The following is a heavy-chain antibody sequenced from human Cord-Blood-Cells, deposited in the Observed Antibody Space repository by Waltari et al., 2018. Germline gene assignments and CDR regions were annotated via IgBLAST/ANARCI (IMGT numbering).Heavy chain of an antibody. CDR1: GGSFSGYY. CDR2: INHSGSN. V-gene: IGHV4-34*01. D-gene: IGHD3-10*01. Sequence: QVQLQQWGAGLLKPSETLSLTCAVYGGSFSGYYWSWIRQPPGKGLEWIGEINHSGSNNYNPSLKSRVTISVDPSKNQFYLKLSSVTAADTAVYYCERRRSIGYYYGSGSIPFDYWGQGTLVTVSS. CDR3: ERRRSIGYYYGSGSIPFDY. J-gene: IGHJ4*02.